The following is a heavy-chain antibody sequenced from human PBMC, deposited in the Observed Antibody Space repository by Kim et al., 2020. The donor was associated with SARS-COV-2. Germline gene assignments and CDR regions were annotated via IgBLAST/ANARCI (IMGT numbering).Heavy chain of an antibody. CDR3: ARESLAAAGFVDY. CDR2: ISSSSSYI. Sequence: GGSLRLSCAASGFTFSSYSMNWVRQAPGKGLEWVSSISSSSSYIYYADSVKGRFTISRDNAKNSLYLQMNSLRAEDTAVYYCARESLAAAGFVDYWGQGTLVTVSS. D-gene: IGHD6-13*01. CDR1: GFTFSSYS. J-gene: IGHJ4*02. V-gene: IGHV3-21*01.